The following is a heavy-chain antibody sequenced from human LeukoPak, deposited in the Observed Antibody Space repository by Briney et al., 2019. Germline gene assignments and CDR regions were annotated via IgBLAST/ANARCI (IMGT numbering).Heavy chain of an antibody. CDR1: GGSISSYY. V-gene: IGHV4-59*01. CDR3: ARHGAFGELYYGMDV. CDR2: IYYSGST. Sequence: PSETLSLTCTVSGGSISSYYWSWIRQPPGKGLEWIGYIYYSGSTNYNPSLKSRVTISVDTSKNQFSLKLSSVTAADTAVYYCARHGAFGELYYGMDVWGPGTTVTVSS. J-gene: IGHJ6*02. D-gene: IGHD3-10*01.